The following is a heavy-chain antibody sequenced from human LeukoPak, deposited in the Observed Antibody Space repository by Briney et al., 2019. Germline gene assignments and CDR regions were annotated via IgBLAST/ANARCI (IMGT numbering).Heavy chain of an antibody. CDR3: ARGLPPLVVAPAAGFDP. CDR1: GGSISSGSYY. Sequence: SQTLSLTCTVSGGSISSGSYYWSWIRQPAGKGLEWIGRIYTSGSTNYNPSLKSRVTISVDTSKNQFSLKLSSVTAADTAVYYCARGLPPLVVAPAAGFDPWGQGTLVTVSS. J-gene: IGHJ5*02. D-gene: IGHD2-2*01. CDR2: IYTSGST. V-gene: IGHV4-61*02.